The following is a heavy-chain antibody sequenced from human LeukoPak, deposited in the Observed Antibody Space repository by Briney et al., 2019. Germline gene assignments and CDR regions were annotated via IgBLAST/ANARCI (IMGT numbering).Heavy chain of an antibody. V-gene: IGHV1-46*01. CDR2: INPTVGST. CDR1: GDTLSDFA. Sequence: ASVKVSCKVSGDTLSDFAIHWVRQAPGQGLEWMGIINPTVGSTNYAQKFQGRVTMTADKSTSTDYMELSSLRSEDTAVDYCARDIWGFDTTWCLDPWGQKTLVTVSS. CDR3: ARDIWGFDTTWCLDP. J-gene: IGHJ5*02. D-gene: IGHD3-16*01.